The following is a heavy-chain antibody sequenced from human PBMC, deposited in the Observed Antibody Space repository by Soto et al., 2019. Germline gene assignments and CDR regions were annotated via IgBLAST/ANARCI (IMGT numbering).Heavy chain of an antibody. CDR1: GFPFSRYW. J-gene: IGHJ5*02. CDR2: VVPDGSGT. V-gene: IGHV3-74*01. Sequence: GGSLRLSCAGSGFPFSRYWMHWVRQVPGKGLMWVANVVPDGSGTTYADSVKGRFTVSRDNAKNMLYLQMNSLRVEDTALYYCARDVNAEPFDLWGQGTLVTVSS. CDR3: ARDVNAEPFDL.